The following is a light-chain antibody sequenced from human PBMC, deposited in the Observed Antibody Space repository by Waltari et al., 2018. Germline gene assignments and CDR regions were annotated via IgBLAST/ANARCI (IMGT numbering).Light chain of an antibody. J-gene: IGKJ1*01. Sequence: EIVLTQSPGTLSLSPGERATLPCRASQSIGRYLAWYQQKPDQAPRLPIYGASSRATGSPDRFSGSGSGTDFSLTISRLEPEDFAVYYCQNHERLPATFGQGTKVEIK. V-gene: IGKV3-20*01. CDR2: GAS. CDR1: QSIGRY. CDR3: QNHERLPAT.